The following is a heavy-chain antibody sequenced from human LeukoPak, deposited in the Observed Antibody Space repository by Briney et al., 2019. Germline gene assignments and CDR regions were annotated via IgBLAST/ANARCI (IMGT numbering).Heavy chain of an antibody. D-gene: IGHD3-3*01. V-gene: IGHV3-48*01. CDR1: GITFSSYS. CDR3: ARDPGSGYYKGYYYYMDV. J-gene: IGHJ6*03. CDR2: ISSSSTI. Sequence: GGTLRLSCAASGITFSSYSMNWVRQAPGKGPEWVSYISSSSTIYYADSVKGRFTISRVNAKNSLYLQMNSLRAEDTAVYYCARDPGSGYYKGYYYYMDVWGKGTTVTVSS.